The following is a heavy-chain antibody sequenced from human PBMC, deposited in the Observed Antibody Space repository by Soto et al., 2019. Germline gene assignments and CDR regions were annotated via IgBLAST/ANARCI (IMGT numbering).Heavy chain of an antibody. CDR1: GGSISSGDYY. D-gene: IGHD2-15*01. J-gene: IGHJ4*02. CDR3: ARAKPVVAATLDYFDY. V-gene: IGHV4-30-4*01. CDR2: IYYSGST. Sequence: SSETLSLTCTVSGGSISSGDYYWSWIRQPPGKGLEWIGYIYYSGSTYYNPSLKSRVTISVDTSKNQFSLKLSSVTAADTAVYYCARAKPVVAATLDYFDYWGQGTLVTVSS.